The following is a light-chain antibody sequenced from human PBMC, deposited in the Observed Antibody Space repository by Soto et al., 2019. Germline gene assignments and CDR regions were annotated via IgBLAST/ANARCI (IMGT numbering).Light chain of an antibody. J-gene: IGKJ1*01. Sequence: EIVLTQSPGTLSLSPGERATLSCRASQSVISSYLAWYQQKPGQAPRLLIYGASSRATGIPDRFRGRGSGTDFTLTISGLEPEDFALYYCQQYGDSPFTFGPWTKVEI. V-gene: IGKV3-20*01. CDR3: QQYGDSPFT. CDR2: GAS. CDR1: QSVISSY.